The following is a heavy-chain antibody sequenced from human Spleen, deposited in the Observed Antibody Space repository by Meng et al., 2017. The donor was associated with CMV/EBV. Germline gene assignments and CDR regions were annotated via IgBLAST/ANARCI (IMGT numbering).Heavy chain of an antibody. CDR3: AKDFSGFGYCSSTSCSGGFDY. CDR2: IRYDGSNK. CDR1: SYG. V-gene: IGHV3-30*02. Sequence: SYGMHWVRQAPGKGLEWVAFIRYDGSNKYYADSVKGRFTISRDNSKNTLYLQMNSLRAEDTTVYYCAKDFSGFGYCSSTSCSGGFDYWGQGTLVTVSS. D-gene: IGHD2-2*03. J-gene: IGHJ4*02.